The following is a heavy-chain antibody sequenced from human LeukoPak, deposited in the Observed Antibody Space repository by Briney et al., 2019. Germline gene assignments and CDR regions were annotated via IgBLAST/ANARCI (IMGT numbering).Heavy chain of an antibody. Sequence: GGSLRLSCAASGFTFSTYGMHWVRQAPGKGLEWVAVKSYDGSNKYYADSVKGRFTISRDNSKNTLYLQMNSLRAEDTALYYCAKDPCSSTSCYAYNFYYYGMDVWGQGTTVTVSS. CDR1: GFTFSTYG. CDR3: AKDPCSSTSCYAYNFYYYGMDV. CDR2: KSYDGSNK. V-gene: IGHV3-30*18. J-gene: IGHJ6*02. D-gene: IGHD2-2*01.